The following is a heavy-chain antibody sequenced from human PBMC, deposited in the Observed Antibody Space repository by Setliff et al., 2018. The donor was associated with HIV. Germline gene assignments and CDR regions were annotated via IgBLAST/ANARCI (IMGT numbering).Heavy chain of an antibody. J-gene: IGHJ4*02. CDR3: ARSYSGPGYAYFDY. D-gene: IGHD3-16*01. V-gene: IGHV4-31*03. CDR2: VHHTGTT. Sequence: SETLSLTCTVSGVSVSSGGYYWSWIRQHPGKGLEWIGDVHHTGTTYLNPSLKSRITISVDTSKNQFSLKLGFVTAADTAVYYCARSYSGPGYAYFDYWGQGTLVTVSS. CDR1: GVSVSSGGYY.